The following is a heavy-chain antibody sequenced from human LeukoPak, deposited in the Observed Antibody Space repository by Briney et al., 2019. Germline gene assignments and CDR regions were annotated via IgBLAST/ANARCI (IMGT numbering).Heavy chain of an antibody. CDR2: IIPIFGTA. V-gene: IGHV1-69*06. J-gene: IGHJ5*02. CDR1: GGTFSSYA. CDR3: ASSAYYYGSGSYLARGWFDP. Sequence: GASVKVSCKASGGTFSSYAISWVRQAPGQGLEWMGGIIPIFGTANYAQKFQGRVTITADKSTSTAYMELSSLRSEDTAVYYCASSAYYYGSGSYLARGWFDPWGQGTLVTVSS. D-gene: IGHD3-10*01.